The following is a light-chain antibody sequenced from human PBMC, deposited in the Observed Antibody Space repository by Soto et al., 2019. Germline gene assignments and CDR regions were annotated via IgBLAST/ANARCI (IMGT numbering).Light chain of an antibody. Sequence: QSVQTQPRSVSGSPGQSVTLSCTGTSSDVGGYHYVSWYQHHPGKAPKIIIFDVNKRPSGVPDRFSGSKSGNTASLTISGLQTEDEADYYCCSYAGSYTLVFGGGTKLTVL. CDR1: SSDVGGYHY. J-gene: IGLJ2*01. V-gene: IGLV2-11*01. CDR2: DVN. CDR3: CSYAGSYTLV.